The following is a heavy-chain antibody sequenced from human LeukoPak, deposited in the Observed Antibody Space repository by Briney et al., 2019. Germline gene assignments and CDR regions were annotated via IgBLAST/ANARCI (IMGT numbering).Heavy chain of an antibody. J-gene: IGHJ3*02. CDR2: ISSSSSYI. CDR1: GFTFSSYS. V-gene: IGHV3-21*01. CDR3: ARDKSPRRRGAFDI. Sequence: GGSLRLSCAASGFTFSSYSMNWVRQAPGKGLEWVSSISSSSSYIYYADSVKGRFTISRDNAKNSLYLQMNSLRAEDTAVYYCARDKSPRRRGAFDIWGQGTMVTVSS.